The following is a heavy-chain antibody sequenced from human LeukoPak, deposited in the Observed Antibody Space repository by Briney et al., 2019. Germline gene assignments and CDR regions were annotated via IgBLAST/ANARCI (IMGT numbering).Heavy chain of an antibody. D-gene: IGHD2-2*01. CDR1: GFTFSSYA. Sequence: GGSLRLSCAASGFTFSSYAMSWVRQAPGKGLEWVSAISGSGGSTYYADSVKGRFTISGDNSKNTLYLQMNSLRAEDTAVYYCAKDSVGGYQLLQDFDYWGQGTLVTVSS. J-gene: IGHJ4*02. CDR3: AKDSVGGYQLLQDFDY. CDR2: ISGSGGST. V-gene: IGHV3-23*01.